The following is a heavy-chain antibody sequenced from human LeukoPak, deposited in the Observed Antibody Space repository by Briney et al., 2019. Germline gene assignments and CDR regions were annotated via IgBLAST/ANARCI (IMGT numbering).Heavy chain of an antibody. CDR2: ISSSGSTI. J-gene: IGHJ4*02. D-gene: IGHD3-22*01. Sequence: PGGSLRLSCAASGFTFSDYYMSWIRQAPGKGLEGVSYISSSGSTIYYADSVKGRFTIYRDNAKNSLYMQMNSLRAEDTAVYYCASGYYYDSSGYYYSAYWGQGTLVTVSS. CDR3: ASGYYYDSSGYYYSAY. V-gene: IGHV3-11*01. CDR1: GFTFSDYY.